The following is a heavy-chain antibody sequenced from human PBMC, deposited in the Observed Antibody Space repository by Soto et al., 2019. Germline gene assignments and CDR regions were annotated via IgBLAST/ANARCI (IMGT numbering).Heavy chain of an antibody. CDR3: ATGVFPAAITDAFDI. D-gene: IGHD2-2*02. Sequence: PSQTLSLTCAISGDSVSSNSAAWNCIRQSPSRGLEWLGRTYYRSKWYNDYAVSVKSRITINPDTSKNQFSLQLNSVTPEDTAVYYCATGVFPAAITDAFDIWGQGTMVTVSS. J-gene: IGHJ3*02. CDR2: TYYRSKWYN. CDR1: GDSVSSNSAA. V-gene: IGHV6-1*01.